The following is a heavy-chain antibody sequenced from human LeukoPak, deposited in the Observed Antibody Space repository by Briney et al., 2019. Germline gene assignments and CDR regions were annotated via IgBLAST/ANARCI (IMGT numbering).Heavy chain of an antibody. V-gene: IGHV3-21*01. Sequence: GGSLRLSCAASGFTFSSYSMNWVRQAPGKGLEWVSSISSSSSYIYYADSVKGRFTISRDNAKNSLYLQMNSLRAEDTAVYYCARGSKYYYDSSGYRPDYWGQGTLVTVSS. J-gene: IGHJ4*02. D-gene: IGHD3-22*01. CDR2: ISSSSSYI. CDR3: ARGSKYYYDSSGYRPDY. CDR1: GFTFSSYS.